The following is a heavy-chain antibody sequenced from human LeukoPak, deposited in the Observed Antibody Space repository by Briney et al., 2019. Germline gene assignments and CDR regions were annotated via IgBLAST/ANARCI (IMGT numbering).Heavy chain of an antibody. CDR2: IYYSGST. D-gene: IGHD5-24*01. CDR1: GGSVSSGSYY. V-gene: IGHV4-61*01. J-gene: IGHJ4*02. CDR3: ARGGGRWLQFPYFDY. Sequence: PSETLSLTCTVSGGSVSSGSYYWSWIRQAPGKGLEWIGYIYYSGSTNYNPSLKSRVTISVDTSKNQFSLKLSSVTAADTAVYYWARGGGRWLQFPYFDYWGQGTLVTVSS.